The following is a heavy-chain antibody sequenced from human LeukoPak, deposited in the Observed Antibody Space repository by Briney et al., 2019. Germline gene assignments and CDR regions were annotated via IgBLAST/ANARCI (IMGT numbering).Heavy chain of an antibody. V-gene: IGHV3-23*01. D-gene: IGHD3-16*01. CDR2: NSGSGGST. CDR3: AFSRGDYVWGSFNY. J-gene: IGHJ4*02. CDR1: GFTFSSYA. Sequence: GGSLRLSCAASGFTFSSYAMSWVRQAPGKGLEWVSANSGSGGSTYYADSVKGRFTISRDNSKNTLYLQMNSLRAEDTAVYYCAFSRGDYVWGSFNYWGQGTLVTVSS.